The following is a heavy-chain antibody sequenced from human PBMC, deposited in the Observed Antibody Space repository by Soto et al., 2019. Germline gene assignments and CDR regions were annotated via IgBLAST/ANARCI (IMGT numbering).Heavy chain of an antibody. V-gene: IGHV3-15*07. CDR1: GFTFSNVW. Sequence: EVQLVESGGGLVKPGGSLRLSCAASGFTFSNVWMNWVRQAPGKGLEWVGSIKSKTDGGTTDYAAPVKGRFTISRDDSKNTLYLQMTSLKTEDTAVYYCSPLALKNSSGWYEFSDWGQGTLVTVSS. CDR2: IKSKTDGGTT. J-gene: IGHJ4*02. CDR3: SPLALKNSSGWYEFSD. D-gene: IGHD6-19*01.